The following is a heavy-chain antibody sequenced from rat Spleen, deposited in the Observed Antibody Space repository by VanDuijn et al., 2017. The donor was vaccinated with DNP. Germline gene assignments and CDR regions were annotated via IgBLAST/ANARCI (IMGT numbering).Heavy chain of an antibody. Sequence: QVQLKESGPGLVQPSQTLSLTCTVSGFFLTSYGVSWVRQSPGKGLEWIAAISSGGSPYYNSPLKSRLSISRDTSQSQVFLKMNSLQTEDTAIYFCTRERGYGGNQPLLDYWGQGVMVTVSS. J-gene: IGHJ2*01. CDR1: GFFLTSYG. CDR2: ISSGGSP. CDR3: TRERGYGGNQPLLDY. V-gene: IGHV2S12*01. D-gene: IGHD1-11*01.